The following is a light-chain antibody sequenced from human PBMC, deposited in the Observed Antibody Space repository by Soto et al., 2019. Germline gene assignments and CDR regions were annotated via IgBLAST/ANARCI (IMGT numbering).Light chain of an antibody. J-gene: IGLJ2*01. CDR1: RSDIGDSNF. CDR2: EVN. Sequence: QSVLTQPASVSGSPEQSVTISCTGPRSDIGDSNFISWYQHSPGKAPRLLIYEVNNRPSGVSRRFSGSKAGNTASLTISGLLEDDEADYFCASFRSGTILVFGSGTKLTVL. CDR3: ASFRSGTILV. V-gene: IGLV2-14*01.